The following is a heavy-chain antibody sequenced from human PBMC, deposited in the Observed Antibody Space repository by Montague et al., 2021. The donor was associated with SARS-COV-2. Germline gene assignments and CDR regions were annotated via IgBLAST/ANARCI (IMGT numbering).Heavy chain of an antibody. J-gene: IGHJ6*03. V-gene: IGHV4-39*01. CDR1: GGSISSSSYY. CDR2: IYYSGST. CDR3: ASSWLYYYYMDV. Sequence: SETLSLTCTVSGGSISSSSYYWGWIRQPPGKGLEWIGSIYYSGSTYYNPSLKSRSTISVDTSKNQFSLKLSSVTAADTAVYYCASSWLYYYYMDVWGKGTTVTVSS. D-gene: IGHD6-13*01.